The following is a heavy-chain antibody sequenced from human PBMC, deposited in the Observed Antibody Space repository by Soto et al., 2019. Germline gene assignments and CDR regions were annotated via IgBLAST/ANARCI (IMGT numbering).Heavy chain of an antibody. Sequence: GESLKISCKGSGYSLSNYWIAWVRQMPGKGLEWMGIIFPAESDTKYSPSFQGQVTISADKSISTAYLQWSSLKASDTAMYYCASSVVVPSTINYFDYWGQGSLVTVSS. D-gene: IGHD2-15*01. V-gene: IGHV5-51*01. CDR1: GYSLSNYW. CDR3: ASSVVVPSTINYFDY. J-gene: IGHJ4*02. CDR2: IFPAESDT.